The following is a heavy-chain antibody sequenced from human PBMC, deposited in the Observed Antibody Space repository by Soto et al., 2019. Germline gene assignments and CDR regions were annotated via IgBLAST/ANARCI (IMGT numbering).Heavy chain of an antibody. Sequence: GGSLRLSCAASGFTFSSYAMHWVRQAPGKGLEWVAVISYDGSNKYYADSVKGRFTISRDNSKNTPYLQMNSLRAEDTAVYYCARARGYSSSWADYYYYYGMDVWGQGTTVTVSS. CDR2: ISYDGSNK. J-gene: IGHJ6*02. V-gene: IGHV3-30-3*01. D-gene: IGHD6-13*01. CDR1: GFTFSSYA. CDR3: ARARGYSSSWADYYYYYGMDV.